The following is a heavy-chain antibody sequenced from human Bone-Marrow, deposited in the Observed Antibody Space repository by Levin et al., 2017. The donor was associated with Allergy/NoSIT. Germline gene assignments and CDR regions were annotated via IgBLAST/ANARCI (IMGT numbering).Heavy chain of an antibody. Sequence: LSLTCAVSGITFSIYGMHWVRQAPGKGLEWVAVISYDGSNKYYADSVKGRFTISRDNSKNTLYLQMNSLRAEDTAVYYCAKDLVDGSGSYALDDWGQGTLVTVSS. D-gene: IGHD3-10*01. CDR2: ISYDGSNK. CDR1: GITFSIYG. V-gene: IGHV3-30*18. CDR3: AKDLVDGSGSYALDD. J-gene: IGHJ4*02.